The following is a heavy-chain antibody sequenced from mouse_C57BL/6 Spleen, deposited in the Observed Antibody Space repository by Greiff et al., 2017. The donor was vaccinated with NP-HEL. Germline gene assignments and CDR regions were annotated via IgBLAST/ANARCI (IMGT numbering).Heavy chain of an antibody. V-gene: IGHV5-17*01. D-gene: IGHD2-4*01. CDR3: ARDYYDYDGNWYFDV. J-gene: IGHJ1*03. Sequence: DVQLVESGGGLVKPGGSLKLSCAASGFTFSDYGMHWVRQAPEKGLEWVAYISSGSSTIYYADTVKGRFTISRDNAKNTLFLQMTSLRSEDTAMYYWARDYYDYDGNWYFDVWGTGTTVTVSS. CDR2: ISSGSSTI. CDR1: GFTFSDYG.